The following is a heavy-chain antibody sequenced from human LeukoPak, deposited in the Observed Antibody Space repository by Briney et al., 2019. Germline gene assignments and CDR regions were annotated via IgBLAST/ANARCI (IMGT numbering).Heavy chain of an antibody. V-gene: IGHV4-59*01. Sequence: GSLRLSCAASGFTFSSYSMNWVRQAPGKGLEWVGYIYYSGSTNYNPSLKSRVTISVDTSKNQFSLKLSSVTAADTAVYYCAREEIRSWFDPWGQGTLVTVSS. CDR1: GFTFSSYS. J-gene: IGHJ5*02. CDR2: IYYSGST. D-gene: IGHD5-24*01. CDR3: AREEIRSWFDP.